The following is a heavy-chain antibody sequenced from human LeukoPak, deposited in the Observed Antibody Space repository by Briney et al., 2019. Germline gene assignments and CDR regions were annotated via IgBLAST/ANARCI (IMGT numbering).Heavy chain of an antibody. V-gene: IGHV1-18*01. CDR2: ISAYNGNT. CDR3: ARVRGVRGVVNYYYYYYMDV. J-gene: IGHJ6*03. Sequence: ASVKVSCKASGYTFTSYGISWVRQAPGQGLEWMGWISAYNGNTNYAQKLQGRVTMTTDTSTSTAYMELRSLRSDDTAVYYCARVRGVRGVVNYYYYYYMDVWGKGTTVTISS. CDR1: GYTFTSYG. D-gene: IGHD3-10*01.